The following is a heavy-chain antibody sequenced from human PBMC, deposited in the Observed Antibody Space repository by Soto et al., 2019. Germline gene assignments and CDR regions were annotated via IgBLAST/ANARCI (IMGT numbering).Heavy chain of an antibody. CDR2: INHSGST. CDR3: ARGPSSWHGALGH. J-gene: IGHJ4*02. CDR1: GGSFSGYY. V-gene: IGHV4-34*01. D-gene: IGHD6-13*01. Sequence: SETLSLTCAVYGGSFSGYYWSWIRQPPGKGLEWIGEINHSGSTNYNPSLKSRVTISVDTSKNQFSLKLSSVTAADTAVYYCARGPSSWHGALGHWGPGALLTVSS.